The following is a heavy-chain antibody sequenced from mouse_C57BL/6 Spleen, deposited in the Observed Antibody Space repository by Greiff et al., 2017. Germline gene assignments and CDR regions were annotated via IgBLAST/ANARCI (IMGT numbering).Heavy chain of an antibody. Sequence: QVQLQQSGPELVKPGASVKISCKASGYAFSSSWMNWVKQRPGKGLEWIGRIYPGDGDTNYNGKFKGKATLTADKSSSTAYMQLSSLTSEASAVYFCARSTARATGYFDYWGQGTTLTVSS. CDR1: GYAFSSSW. CDR2: IYPGDGDT. CDR3: ARSTARATGYFDY. J-gene: IGHJ2*01. V-gene: IGHV1-82*01. D-gene: IGHD3-2*01.